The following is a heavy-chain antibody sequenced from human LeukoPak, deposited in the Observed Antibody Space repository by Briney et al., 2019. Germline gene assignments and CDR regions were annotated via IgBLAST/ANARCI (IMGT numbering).Heavy chain of an antibody. D-gene: IGHD3-10*01. J-gene: IGHJ3*02. CDR3: ARGSLDYYGSGSYYNALGAFDI. CDR2: IYYSGST. Sequence: SETLSLTCTVSGGSISSYYWSWIRQPPGKGLEWIGYIYYSGSTNYTPSLKSRVTISVDTSKNQFSLKLSSVTAADTAVYYCARGSLDYYGSGSYYNALGAFDIWGQGTMVTVSS. V-gene: IGHV4-59*01. CDR1: GGSISSYY.